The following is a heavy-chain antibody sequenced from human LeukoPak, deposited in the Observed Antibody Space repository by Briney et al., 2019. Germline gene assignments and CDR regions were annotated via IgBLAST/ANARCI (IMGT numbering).Heavy chain of an antibody. CDR2: FYTTRST. Sequence: SGTLSLTCTVSGGSLSSYYWSWIRQPAGKGVEWIGRFYTTRSTNYTPSLKSLVTMSVDTSKNQFSLKLSSVTAADTAVYYCARDDVASGSLFNWFDPWGQGTLVTVSS. J-gene: IGHJ5*02. D-gene: IGHD1-26*01. CDR1: GGSLSSYY. V-gene: IGHV4-4*07. CDR3: ARDDVASGSLFNWFDP.